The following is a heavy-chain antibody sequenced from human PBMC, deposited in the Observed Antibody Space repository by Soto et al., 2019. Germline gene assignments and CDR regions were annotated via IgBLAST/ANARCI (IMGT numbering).Heavy chain of an antibody. Sequence: PGGSLRLSCAASGFTFSSYGMHWVRQAPGKGLEWVAVISYDGSNKYYADSVKGRFTISRDNSKNTLYLQMNSLRAEDTAVYYCAKGNKYCSGGSCSIDYWGQGTLVTVSS. V-gene: IGHV3-30*18. D-gene: IGHD2-15*01. CDR1: GFTFSSYG. CDR3: AKGNKYCSGGSCSIDY. CDR2: ISYDGSNK. J-gene: IGHJ4*02.